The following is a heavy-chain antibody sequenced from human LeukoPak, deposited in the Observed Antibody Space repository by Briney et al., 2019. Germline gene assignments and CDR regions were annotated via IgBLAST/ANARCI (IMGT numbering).Heavy chain of an antibody. CDR3: ARQGDTGSWYFDY. CDR2: ISYDGSNK. V-gene: IGHV3-30*03. Sequence: PGGSLRLSCAASGFTFSTYGMHWVRQAPGKGLEWVAVISYDGSNKYYADSVKGLFTISRDNSKNTLYLQMNSLRAEDTAVYYCARQGDTGSWYFDYWGQGTLVTVSS. D-gene: IGHD2-21*02. J-gene: IGHJ4*02. CDR1: GFTFSTYG.